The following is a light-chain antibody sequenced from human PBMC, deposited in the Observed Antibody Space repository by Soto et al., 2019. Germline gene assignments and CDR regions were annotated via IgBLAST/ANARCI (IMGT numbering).Light chain of an antibody. Sequence: EIVLTQSPGTLSLSPGERATLSCRASQSVGSSYLAWYQQKPGQAPRLLIYGASSRGTGIPDRFSGSGAGTDFTLNISRLEPEDFAVYYFQQYGSSPTWTFGQGTKVEI. CDR1: QSVGSSY. CDR3: QQYGSSPTWT. CDR2: GAS. V-gene: IGKV3-20*01. J-gene: IGKJ1*01.